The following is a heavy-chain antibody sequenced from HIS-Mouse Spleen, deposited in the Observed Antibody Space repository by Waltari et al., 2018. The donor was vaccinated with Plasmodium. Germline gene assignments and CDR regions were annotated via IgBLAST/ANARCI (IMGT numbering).Heavy chain of an antibody. CDR1: GFTFSSYW. D-gene: IGHD6-13*01. V-gene: IGHV3-7*01. CDR2: IKQDGSEK. Sequence: EVQLVASGGGLVQPGGSRRLSCAASGFTFSSYWMSWVSQAPGKGLEWVANIKQDGSEKYYVDSVKGRFTISRDNAKNSLYLQRNSLRAEDTAVYYCASSWYWYFDLWGRGTLVTVSS. CDR3: ASSWYWYFDL. J-gene: IGHJ2*01.